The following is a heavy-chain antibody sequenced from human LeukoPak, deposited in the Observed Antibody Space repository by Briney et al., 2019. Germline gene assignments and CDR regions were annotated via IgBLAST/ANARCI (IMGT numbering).Heavy chain of an antibody. V-gene: IGHV3-11*06. Sequence: GGTLRLSCAASVFTFSVYYMSWVRQAPGKGLECVSSISSSGSYKKYADSVKGRFTISRDSPKNCLYLQRNSLIGGDRPVYHCARGVAGLQGLDSFDTCGRGNLVTVSS. J-gene: IGHJ5*02. D-gene: IGHD2-15*01. CDR3: ARGVAGLQGLDSFDT. CDR1: VFTFSVYY. CDR2: ISSSGSYK.